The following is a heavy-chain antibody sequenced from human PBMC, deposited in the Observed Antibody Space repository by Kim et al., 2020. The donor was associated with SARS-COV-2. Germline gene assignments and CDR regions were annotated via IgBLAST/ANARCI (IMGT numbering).Heavy chain of an antibody. V-gene: IGHV3-30*04. J-gene: IGHJ3*02. D-gene: IGHD1-1*01. CDR1: GFTFSSYA. Sequence: GGSLRLSCAASGFTFSSYAMHWVRQAPGKGLEWVAVISYDGSNKYYVDSVKGRFTISRDNSKNTLYLQMNSLRAEDTAVYYCARVMGLEPPGGAFDIWGQGTMVTVSS. CDR2: ISYDGSNK. CDR3: ARVMGLEPPGGAFDI.